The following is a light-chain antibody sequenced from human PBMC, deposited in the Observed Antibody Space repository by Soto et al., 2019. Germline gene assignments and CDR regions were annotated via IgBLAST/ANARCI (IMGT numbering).Light chain of an antibody. CDR1: QDISSY. Sequence: GDRVTITCRASQDISSYLAWYQLKPGKAPKLLIYAASSLQSGVPSRFSGSGSGTDFTLTISSLQPEDFATYYCQQSYSIPATFGGGTKVDIK. J-gene: IGKJ4*01. CDR2: AAS. CDR3: QQSYSIPAT. V-gene: IGKV1-39*01.